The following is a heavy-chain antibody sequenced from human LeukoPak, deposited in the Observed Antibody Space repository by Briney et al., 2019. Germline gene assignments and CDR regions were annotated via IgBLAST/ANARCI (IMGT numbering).Heavy chain of an antibody. CDR3: ARDLSGVTGYTYGRGIDY. CDR1: GFTFSNYW. Sequence: GGSLRLSCAASGFTFSNYWMSWVRQAPGKGLEWVANIKKDGSEKYYVDSVKGRFTISRDNAKTSLYLQMNSLRAEDTAVYYCARDLSGVTGYTYGRGIDYWGQGTLVTVSS. D-gene: IGHD5-18*01. V-gene: IGHV3-7*01. CDR2: IKKDGSEK. J-gene: IGHJ4*02.